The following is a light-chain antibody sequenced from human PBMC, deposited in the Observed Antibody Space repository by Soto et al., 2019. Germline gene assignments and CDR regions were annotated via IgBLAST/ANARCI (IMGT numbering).Light chain of an antibody. J-gene: IGKJ3*01. V-gene: IGKV1-39*01. CDR3: QQRET. Sequence: DIQMTQSPSSLSASVGDRVTISCRASQSIATYVNWYQQKPGKAPNLLIYAASNLQSGVPSRFSGSGSGTDFTLTISSLQPEDFATYYCQQRETFGPGTKVDIK. CDR2: AAS. CDR1: QSIATY.